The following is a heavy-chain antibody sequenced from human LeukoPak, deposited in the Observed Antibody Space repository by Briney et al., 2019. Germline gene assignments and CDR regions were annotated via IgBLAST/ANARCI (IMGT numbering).Heavy chain of an antibody. J-gene: IGHJ2*01. D-gene: IGHD3-22*01. CDR2: IIPILGIA. CDR3: ARHTAPEVVVVILRALYSDL. Sequence: SVKVSCKASGGTFSSYAISWVRQAPGQGLEWMGRIIPILGIANYAQKFQGRVTITADKSTSTAYMELSSLRSEDTAVYYCARHTAPEVVVVILRALYSDLWGRGTLVTVSS. CDR1: GGTFSSYA. V-gene: IGHV1-69*04.